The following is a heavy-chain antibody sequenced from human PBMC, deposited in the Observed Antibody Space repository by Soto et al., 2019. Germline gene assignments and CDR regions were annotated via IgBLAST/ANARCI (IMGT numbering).Heavy chain of an antibody. Sequence: GGSLRLSCAASGFTFSSYAMHWVRQAPGKGLEWVAVISYDGSNKYYADSVKGRFTISRDNSKNTLYLQMNSLRAEDTAVYYCAREPIAAAGRGYYYGMDVWGQGTTVTVSS. D-gene: IGHD6-13*01. CDR3: AREPIAAAGRGYYYGMDV. CDR1: GFTFSSYA. J-gene: IGHJ6*02. CDR2: ISYDGSNK. V-gene: IGHV3-30-3*01.